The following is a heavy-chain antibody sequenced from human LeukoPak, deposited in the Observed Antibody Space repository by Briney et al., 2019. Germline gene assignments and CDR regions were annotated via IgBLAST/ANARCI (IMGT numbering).Heavy chain of an antibody. CDR3: ATRGSDFWSGFDH. CDR2: FDPENAEI. V-gene: IGHV1-24*01. D-gene: IGHD3-3*01. Sequence: GASVKVSCKLSGSSLHDLPIQWVRQAGTKGLEWMVGFDPENAEIVYAQKFQGRVTMTEDTSTDTAYLELTSLTSDDTALYYCATRGSDFWSGFDHWGQGTQVTVSS. J-gene: IGHJ4*02. CDR1: GSSLHDLP.